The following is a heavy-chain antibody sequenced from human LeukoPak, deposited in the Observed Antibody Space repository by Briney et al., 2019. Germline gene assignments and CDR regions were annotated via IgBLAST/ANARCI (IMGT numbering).Heavy chain of an antibody. D-gene: IGHD6-25*01. CDR2: IKQDGSEK. J-gene: IGHJ4*02. Sequence: GGSLRLSCAASGFTFTSYSMNWVRQAPGKGLEWVANIKQDGSEKYYVDSVKGRFTISRDNAKNSLYLQMNSLRAEDTAVYYCARASRLLGQYYFDYWGQGTLVTVSS. CDR3: ARASRLLGQYYFDY. CDR1: GFTFTSYS. V-gene: IGHV3-7*01.